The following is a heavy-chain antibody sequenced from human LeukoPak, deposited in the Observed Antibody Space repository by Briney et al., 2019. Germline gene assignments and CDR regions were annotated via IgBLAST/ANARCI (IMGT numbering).Heavy chain of an antibody. Sequence: SETLSLTCTVPGGSISSYYWSWIRQPPGKGLEWIGYIYYSGSTNYNPSLKSRVTISVDTSKNQFSLKLSSVTAADTAMYYCARQQYASGNSYYLDYWGQGTLVTVSS. J-gene: IGHJ4*02. D-gene: IGHD3-10*01. CDR1: GGSISSYY. CDR2: IYYSGST. V-gene: IGHV4-59*08. CDR3: ARQQYASGNSYYLDY.